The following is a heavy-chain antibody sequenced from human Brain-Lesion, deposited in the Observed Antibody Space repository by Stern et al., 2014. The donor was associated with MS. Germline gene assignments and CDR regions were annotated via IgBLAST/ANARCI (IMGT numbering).Heavy chain of an antibody. CDR1: GGSISSSTYY. CDR3: ARHDSVPRPSQLYSARDRGPGYFDY. V-gene: IGHV4-39*01. Sequence: VHLVKSGPGLVKPSETLSLTCTVSGGSISSSTYYWAWIRQPPGKGLEWIGNIYYSGFTYYNPSLKSRVTISVDMSKNQFSLKLSSVTAADTAIYYCARHDSVPRPSQLYSARDRGPGYFDYWGQGTLVTVSS. CDR2: IYYSGFT. D-gene: IGHD1-26*01. J-gene: IGHJ4*02.